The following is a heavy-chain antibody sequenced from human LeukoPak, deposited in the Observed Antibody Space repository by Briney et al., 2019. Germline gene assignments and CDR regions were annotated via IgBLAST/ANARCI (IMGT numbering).Heavy chain of an antibody. CDR3: ARADFIDAGPYLIGP. Sequence: GASVKVSCKTSGYSFTDYYIHWVRQAPGQGLEWRGWINTKTGRTSSARKFQGRVTMTRDPSITTVYMDMAWLTSDDTASYFCARADFIDAGPYLIGPWGQGTLVTVSS. J-gene: IGHJ5*02. CDR2: INTKTGRT. D-gene: IGHD3-3*01. CDR1: GYSFTDYY. V-gene: IGHV1-2*02.